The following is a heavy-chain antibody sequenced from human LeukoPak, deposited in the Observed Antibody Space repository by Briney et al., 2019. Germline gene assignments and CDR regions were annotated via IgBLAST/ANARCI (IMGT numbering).Heavy chain of an antibody. J-gene: IGHJ4*02. D-gene: IGHD5/OR15-5a*01. CDR1: GFTFSSYE. CDR2: ISSSSSYI. CDR3: ARDKLKSTPAPDY. V-gene: IGHV3-21*01. Sequence: GGSLRLSCAASGFTFSSYEMNWVRQAPGKGLEWVSSISSSSSYIYYADSVKGRFTISRDNAKNSLYLQMNSLRAEDTAVYYCARDKLKSTPAPDYWGQGTLVTVSS.